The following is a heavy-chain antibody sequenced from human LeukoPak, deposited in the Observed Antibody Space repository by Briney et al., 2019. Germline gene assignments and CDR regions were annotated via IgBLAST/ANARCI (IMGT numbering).Heavy chain of an antibody. CDR3: ARAWDYGDSYGMDV. V-gene: IGHV4-31*03. CDR1: GGSISSSSYY. J-gene: IGHJ6*02. Sequence: SETLSLTCTVSGGSISSSSYYWGWIRQPPGKGLEWIGYIYYSGSTYYNPSLKSRVTISVDTSKNQFSLKLSSVTAADTAVYYCARAWDYGDSYGMDVWGQGTTVTVSS. D-gene: IGHD4-17*01. CDR2: IYYSGST.